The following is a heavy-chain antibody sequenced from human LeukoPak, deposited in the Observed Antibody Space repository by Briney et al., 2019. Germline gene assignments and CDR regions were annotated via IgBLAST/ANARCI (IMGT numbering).Heavy chain of an antibody. CDR2: ISYDGSNK. CDR3: ARDFSQAPYYWYMDV. J-gene: IGHJ6*03. V-gene: IGHV3-30*04. D-gene: IGHD3-3*01. Sequence: GGSLRLSCAASGFTFSSYAMHWVRQAPGKGLEWVVVISYDGSNKYYADSVKGRFTISRDNSKNTLYLQMNSLRAEDTAVYFCARDFSQAPYYWYMDVWGKGTTVTVSS. CDR1: GFTFSSYA.